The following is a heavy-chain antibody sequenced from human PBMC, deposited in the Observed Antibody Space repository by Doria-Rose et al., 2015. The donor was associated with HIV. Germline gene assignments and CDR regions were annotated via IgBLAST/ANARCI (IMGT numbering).Heavy chain of an antibody. Sequence: ESGPVLVKPTETLTLTCTVSGVSLSSPGMGVSWIRQPPGKALEWLANIFSDDERSYKTSLKSRLTISRATSKSQVVLTMTDMDPVDTATYYCARIKSSRWYHKYYVDFWGQGTLVIVSA. V-gene: IGHV2-26*01. CDR3: ARIKSSRWYHKYYVDF. CDR1: GVSLSSPGMG. CDR2: IFSDDER. J-gene: IGHJ4*02. D-gene: IGHD6-13*01.